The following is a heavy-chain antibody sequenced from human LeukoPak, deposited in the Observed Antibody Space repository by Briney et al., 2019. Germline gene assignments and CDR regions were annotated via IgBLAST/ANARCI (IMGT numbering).Heavy chain of an antibody. CDR1: GFTVSSNY. Sequence: PGGSLRLSCAASGFTVSSNYMSWVRQAPGKGLEWVSVIYSGGSTFYADSVKGRFTISRDNSKNTLYLQMNSLRVEDTAVYYCVTDGGYDYFDYWGQGTLVTVSS. CDR2: IYSGGST. V-gene: IGHV3-66*01. CDR3: VTDGGYDYFDY. D-gene: IGHD5-12*01. J-gene: IGHJ4*02.